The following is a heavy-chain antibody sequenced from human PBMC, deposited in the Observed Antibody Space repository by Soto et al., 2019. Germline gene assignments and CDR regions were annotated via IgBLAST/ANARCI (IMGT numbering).Heavy chain of an antibody. J-gene: IGHJ4*02. CDR2: IKSKTDGGTT. Sequence: GGSLRLSCAASGFTFSNAWMSWVRQAPGKGLEWVGRIKSKTDGGTTDYAAPVKGRFTISRDDSKNTLYLQMNSLKTEDTAVYYCTAYTAMVPEYYFDYWGQGTLVTVSS. D-gene: IGHD5-18*01. CDR1: GFTFSNAW. V-gene: IGHV3-15*01. CDR3: TAYTAMVPEYYFDY.